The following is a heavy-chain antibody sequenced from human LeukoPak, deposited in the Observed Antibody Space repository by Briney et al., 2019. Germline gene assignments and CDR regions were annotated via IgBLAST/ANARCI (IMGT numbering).Heavy chain of an antibody. CDR2: IIPIFGTA. V-gene: IGHV1-69*05. D-gene: IGHD2-15*01. Sequence: SVKVSCKASGGTFSSYAISWVRQAPGQGLEWMGGIIPIFGTADYAQKFQGRVTITTDESTSTAYMELSSLRSEDTAVYYCAIHSTRYCSGGSCLSRDWFDPWGQGTLVTVSS. CDR3: AIHSTRYCSGGSCLSRDWFDP. J-gene: IGHJ5*02. CDR1: GGTFSSYA.